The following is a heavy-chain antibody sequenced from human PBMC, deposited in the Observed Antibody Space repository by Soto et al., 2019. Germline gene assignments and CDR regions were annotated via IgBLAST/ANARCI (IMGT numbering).Heavy chain of an antibody. V-gene: IGHV3-48*03. CDR1: GFTFRSYE. CDR3: ASSIAVAGTRWHYYYGMDV. CDR2: ISSSGSTI. J-gene: IGHJ6*02. Sequence: GGYLRLGGASSGFTFRSYEVNWIRQAPGKGLEWVSYISSSGSTIYYADSVKGRFTISRDNAKNSLYLQMNSLRAEDTAVYYCASSIAVAGTRWHYYYGMDVWGQGTTVTVPS. D-gene: IGHD6-19*01.